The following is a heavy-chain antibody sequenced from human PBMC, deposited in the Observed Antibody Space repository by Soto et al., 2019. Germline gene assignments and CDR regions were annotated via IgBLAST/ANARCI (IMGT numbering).Heavy chain of an antibody. CDR1: VFTFDYYA. D-gene: IGHD6-19*01. CDR3: AKDVSSGSYYYYGMDV. Sequence: PGGSLRLSCAASVFTFDYYAMHWVRQAPGKGLEWVSGISWNSGSIGYADSVKGRFTISRDNAKNSLYLQMNSLRAEDTALYYCAKDVSSGSYYYYGMDVWGQGTTVTVSS. CDR2: ISWNSGSI. J-gene: IGHJ6*02. V-gene: IGHV3-9*01.